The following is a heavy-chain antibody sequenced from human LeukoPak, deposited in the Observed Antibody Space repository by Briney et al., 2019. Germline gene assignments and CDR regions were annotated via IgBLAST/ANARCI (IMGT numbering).Heavy chain of an antibody. V-gene: IGHV1-69*13. CDR3: ARAGRRDFWSGDHWYFDL. D-gene: IGHD3-3*01. J-gene: IGHJ2*01. CDR2: IIAMFGTV. Sequence: GASVKVSCKVSGGTFSSYAISWVRQAPGQGLEWMGGIIAMFGTVHYAQKFQGRVTITADESTSTVYMELSSLRSEDTAVYYCARAGRRDFWSGDHWYFDLWGRGTLVTVSS. CDR1: GGTFSSYA.